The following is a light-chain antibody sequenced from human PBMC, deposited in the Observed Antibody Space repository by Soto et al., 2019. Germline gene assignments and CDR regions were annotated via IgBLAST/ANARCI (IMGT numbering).Light chain of an antibody. CDR3: QQYNNWPWT. CDR1: QSVSSN. J-gene: IGKJ1*01. V-gene: IGKV3-15*01. CDR2: GAS. Sequence: VLTKYTGTLSLSPGERATLSCRASQSVSSNLAWYQQKPGQAPRLLIYGASTRATGVPARFSGSGSGTEFTLTISSLQSEDFAVYYCQQYNNWPWTFGQGTKAAIK.